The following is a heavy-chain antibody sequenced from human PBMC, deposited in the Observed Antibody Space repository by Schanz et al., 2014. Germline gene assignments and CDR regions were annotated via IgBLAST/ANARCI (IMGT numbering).Heavy chain of an antibody. CDR3: ARKVVATIGGYYDN. V-gene: IGHV3-23*04. Sequence: EAHLVESGGGLVKPGGSLRLSCAASGFTFGDYAMTWVRQAPGKGLEWVSSISSGGGSTYYADSVKGRFTISRDNSKNTLYLQMNSLRAEDTAVYYCARKVVATIGGYYDNWGQGTLVIVSS. D-gene: IGHD5-12*01. CDR2: ISSGGGST. J-gene: IGHJ4*02. CDR1: GFTFGDYA.